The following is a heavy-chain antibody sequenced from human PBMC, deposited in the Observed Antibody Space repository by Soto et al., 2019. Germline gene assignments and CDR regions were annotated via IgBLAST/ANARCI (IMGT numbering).Heavy chain of an antibody. D-gene: IGHD5-12*01. CDR1: GFTFSSYS. CDR2: ISSSSSYI. V-gene: IGHV3-21*01. J-gene: IGHJ4*02. Sequence: GGSLRLSCAASGFTFSSYSMNWVRQAPGKGLEWVSSISSSSSYIYYADSVKGRFTISRDNAKNSLYLQMNSLRAEDTAVYYCARDHHDYSGYLEMGYWGQGTLVTVSS. CDR3: ARDHHDYSGYLEMGY.